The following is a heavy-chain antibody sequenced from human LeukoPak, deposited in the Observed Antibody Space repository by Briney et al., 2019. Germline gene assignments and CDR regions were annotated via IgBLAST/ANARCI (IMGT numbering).Heavy chain of an antibody. CDR1: GYTFTSYD. J-gene: IGHJ6*03. CDR3: ARDPAKAVAYYMDV. CDR2: MNPNSGNT. Sequence: GASVKVSCKASGYTFTSYDINWVRQATGQGLEWMGWMNPNSGNTGYAQKFQGRVAMTRNTSISTAYMELSSLRSEDTAVYYCARDPAKAVAYYMDVWGKGTTVTVSS. V-gene: IGHV1-8*01. D-gene: IGHD6-19*01.